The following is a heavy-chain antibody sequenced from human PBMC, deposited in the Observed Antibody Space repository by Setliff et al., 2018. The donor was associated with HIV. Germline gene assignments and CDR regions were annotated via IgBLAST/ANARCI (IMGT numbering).Heavy chain of an antibody. CDR3: ARASYSSGWYAVMDV. D-gene: IGHD6-19*01. CDR1: GFTFSDYY. Sequence: PGGSLRLSCAASGFTFSDYYMSWIRQAPGKGLEWVSYISSSGSTIYYADSVKGRFTISRDNAKSSLYLQMNSLRVEDTAVYYCARASYSSGWYAVMDVWGKGTTVTVSS. J-gene: IGHJ6*03. CDR2: ISSSGSTI. V-gene: IGHV3-11*04.